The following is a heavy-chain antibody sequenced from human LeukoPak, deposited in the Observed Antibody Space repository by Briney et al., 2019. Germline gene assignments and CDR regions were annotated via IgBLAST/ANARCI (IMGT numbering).Heavy chain of an antibody. Sequence: SETLSLTCTVSGGSISSSSYYWGWIRQPPGKELEWIGSIYYSGSTYYNPSLKSRVTISVDTSKNQFSLKLSSVTAADTAVYYCARSNGDYVWGSYRYAFDIWGQGTLVTVSS. J-gene: IGHJ3*02. CDR1: GGSISSSSYY. D-gene: IGHD3-16*02. CDR3: ARSNGDYVWGSYRYAFDI. V-gene: IGHV4-39*01. CDR2: IYYSGST.